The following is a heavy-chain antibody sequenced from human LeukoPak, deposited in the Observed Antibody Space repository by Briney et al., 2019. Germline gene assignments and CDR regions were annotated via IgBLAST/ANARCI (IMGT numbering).Heavy chain of an antibody. CDR1: GFTFSSYL. CDR2: IKHDGSEQ. Sequence: GGSLRLSCAASGFTFSSYLMSWVRQAPGKGLEWVANIKHDGSEQYYVDSVKGRFTVSRDNAKNSLYLQMNSLRAEDTAVYYCASASNRVIYWGQGTLVTVSS. CDR3: ASASNRVIY. V-gene: IGHV3-7*02. J-gene: IGHJ4*02. D-gene: IGHD3-10*01.